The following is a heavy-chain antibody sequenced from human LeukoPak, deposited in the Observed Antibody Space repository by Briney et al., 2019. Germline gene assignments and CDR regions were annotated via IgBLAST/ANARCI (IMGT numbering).Heavy chain of an antibody. D-gene: IGHD2-21*02. V-gene: IGHV3-23*01. Sequence: GGSLRLSCAASGFTFSSYAMSWVRQAPGKGLEWVSAISGSGGSTYYADSVKGRFTISRDNSKNTLYLQMNSLRAEDTAVYYCASPTALAYCGGDCYSSDDAFDIWGQGTMVTVSS. J-gene: IGHJ3*02. CDR3: ASPTALAYCGGDCYSSDDAFDI. CDR2: ISGSGGST. CDR1: GFTFSSYA.